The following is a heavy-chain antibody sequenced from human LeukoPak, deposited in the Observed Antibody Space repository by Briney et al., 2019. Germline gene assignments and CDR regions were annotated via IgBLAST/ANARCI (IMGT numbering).Heavy chain of an antibody. J-gene: IGHJ4*02. CDR2: IYSGGST. CDR3: ARETIAGGLY. D-gene: IGHD6-13*01. V-gene: IGHV3-66*01. CDR1: GCTFGSYS. Sequence: PGGSLRLSCAASGCTFGSYSMNWVRQAPGKGLEWVSVIYSGGSTYYADSVKGRFTISRDNSKNTLYLQMNSLRAEDTAVYYCARETIAGGLYWGQGTLVTVSS.